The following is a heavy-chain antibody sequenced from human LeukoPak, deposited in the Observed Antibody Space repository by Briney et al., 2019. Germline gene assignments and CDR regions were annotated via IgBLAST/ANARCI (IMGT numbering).Heavy chain of an antibody. CDR3: ARGVGLKYYFDS. Sequence: PSETLSLTCTVSGDGIHNFYCNWIRQPAGKGLEWIGRIYSTGSTNYNPSLRSRVTMSVDTSKNQFSLKLSSVAAADTAIYYCARGVGLKYYFDSWGQGTLVPVSS. J-gene: IGHJ4*02. CDR2: IYSTGST. CDR1: GDGIHNFY. D-gene: IGHD3-16*01. V-gene: IGHV4-4*07.